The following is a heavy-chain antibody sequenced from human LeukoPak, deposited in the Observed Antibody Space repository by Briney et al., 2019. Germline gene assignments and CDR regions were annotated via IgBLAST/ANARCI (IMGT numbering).Heavy chain of an antibody. D-gene: IGHD1-7*01. V-gene: IGHV3-23*01. J-gene: IGHJ4*02. Sequence: GGSLRLSCAASGFTFSSSAMSWVRQAPGKGLYWVSAISGSGTGTYYADSVKGRFTISRDNSKNTLYLQMNSLRAEDTAVYYCAKEGGAGTRFDYWGQGTLVTVSS. CDR1: GFTFSSSA. CDR2: ISGSGTGT. CDR3: AKEGGAGTRFDY.